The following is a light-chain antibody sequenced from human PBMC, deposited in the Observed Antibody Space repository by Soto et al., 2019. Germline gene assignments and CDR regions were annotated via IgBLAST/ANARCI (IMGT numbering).Light chain of an antibody. CDR2: AAS. Sequence: DIQVTQSPSFLSASVGDRVTITCRASQGISSYLAWYQQKPGKAPNLLVYAASTLQSGVPSRFSGSGSGTEFTLTISSLQPEDFATYYCQQLNNYPRTFGQGTKVDSK. CDR1: QGISSY. J-gene: IGKJ1*01. CDR3: QQLNNYPRT. V-gene: IGKV1-9*01.